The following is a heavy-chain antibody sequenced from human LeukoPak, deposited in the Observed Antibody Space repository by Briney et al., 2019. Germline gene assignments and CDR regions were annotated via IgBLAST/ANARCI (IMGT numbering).Heavy chain of an antibody. V-gene: IGHV4-39*01. J-gene: IGHJ4*02. CDR2: IYYSGST. CDR1: VGAISSSSYY. CDR3: ARHYASSGPKGDFDY. D-gene: IGHD3-22*01. Sequence: SETLSLTCTVSVGAISSSSYYWGWIRQPPGKGLEWIGGIYYSGSTYYNPSLKSRVTISVDTSKNQFSLTLSSVTAADTAVYYCARHYASSGPKGDFDYWGQGNLVTVSS.